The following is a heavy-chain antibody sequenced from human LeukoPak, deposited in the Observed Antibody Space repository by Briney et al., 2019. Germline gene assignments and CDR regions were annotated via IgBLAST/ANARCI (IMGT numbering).Heavy chain of an antibody. Sequence: GGSLTVSCTASKFTFSSYWMSWVRQAPGKGLEWVAYMNQMGSEKNYLDFVKGRFTISRDNAKNSLYLQMTSLRAEDTAVYYCARGTYYYEFWGQGTLVTVSS. D-gene: IGHD3-16*01. V-gene: IGHV3-7*04. J-gene: IGHJ4*02. CDR2: MNQMGSEK. CDR1: KFTFSSYW. CDR3: ARGTYYYEF.